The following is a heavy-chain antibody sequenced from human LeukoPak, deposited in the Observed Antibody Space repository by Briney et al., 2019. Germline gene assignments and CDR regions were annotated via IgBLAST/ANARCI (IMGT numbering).Heavy chain of an antibody. Sequence: PGRSLRLSCAASGFTFRSYGMHWVRQVPGKGLEWVAIISYDGSVKYYADSVKGRFTISRDSLNDTLYLQMNSLRPDDSAVYYCARDRSGSYSRDYWGQGTLVTVSS. D-gene: IGHD1-26*01. CDR2: ISYDGSVK. J-gene: IGHJ4*02. CDR3: ARDRSGSYSRDY. CDR1: GFTFRSYG. V-gene: IGHV3-30*03.